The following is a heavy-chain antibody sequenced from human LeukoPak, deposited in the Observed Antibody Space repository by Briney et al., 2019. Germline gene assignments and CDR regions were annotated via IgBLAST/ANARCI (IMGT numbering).Heavy chain of an antibody. V-gene: IGHV4-4*07. D-gene: IGHD5-18*01. CDR3: AREDVQLWLQQSYYYGMDV. Sequence: SETLSLTCTVSGGPINSYYWNWIRQPAGKGLERIGRIYTSGSTNYNPSLKSRVTMSVDTSKNQLSLKLSSVTAADTAVYYCAREDVQLWLQQSYYYGMDVWGQGTTVTVSS. J-gene: IGHJ6*02. CDR1: GGPINSYY. CDR2: IYTSGST.